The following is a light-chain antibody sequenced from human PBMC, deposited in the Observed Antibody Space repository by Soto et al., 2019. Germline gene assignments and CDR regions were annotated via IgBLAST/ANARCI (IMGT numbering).Light chain of an antibody. CDR3: QSYDSSVSAVV. Sequence: QLVLTQPPSVSGAPGQRVTISCTGSTSNIGAGYDIHWYQHLPGTVPKLLIYSNTNRPSGVPDRFSGSKSGTSGFLAITGLQAEDEADYSCQSYDSSVSAVVFGGGTKLTVL. CDR1: TSNIGAGYD. J-gene: IGLJ2*01. CDR2: SNT. V-gene: IGLV1-40*01.